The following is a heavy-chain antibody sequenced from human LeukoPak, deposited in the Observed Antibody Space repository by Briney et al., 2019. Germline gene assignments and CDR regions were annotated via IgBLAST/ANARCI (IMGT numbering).Heavy chain of an antibody. Sequence: GGSLRLSCATSGFTFSSYWMSWVRQAPGQGLEWVALISYDGSHKYYADSVKGRFTISRDNSKNTLYLQMNSLRADDTAVYYCAKVRYQLLIDYWGQGTLVTVSS. D-gene: IGHD2-2*01. CDR2: ISYDGSHK. CDR1: GFTFSSYW. V-gene: IGHV3-30*18. J-gene: IGHJ4*02. CDR3: AKVRYQLLIDY.